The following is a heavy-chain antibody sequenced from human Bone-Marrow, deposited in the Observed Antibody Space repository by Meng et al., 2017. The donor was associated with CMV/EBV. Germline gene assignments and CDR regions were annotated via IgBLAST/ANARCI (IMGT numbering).Heavy chain of an antibody. D-gene: IGHD1-26*01. V-gene: IGHV3-23*01. J-gene: IGHJ4*02. CDR1: GFTFTSSG. CDR2: IDGSGTNT. Sequence: GGSLRLSCALSGFTFTSSGMGWVRHVPGKGLEWLSTIDGSGTNTHYADSVKGRFTISRDNSMGTVSLQMNSLRADDTAVYYCASDAGDFNPFDYWGQGTLFTVSS. CDR3: ASDAGDFNPFDY.